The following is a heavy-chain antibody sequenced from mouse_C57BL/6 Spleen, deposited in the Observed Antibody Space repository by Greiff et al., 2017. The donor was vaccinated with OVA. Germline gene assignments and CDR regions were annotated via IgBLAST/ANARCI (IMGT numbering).Heavy chain of an antibody. CDR3: ARWGTTMITGWYFDV. V-gene: IGHV5-17*01. Sequence: EVQLVESGGGLVKPGGSLKLSCAASGFTFSDYGMHWVRQAPEKGLEWVAYISSGSSTIYYADTVKGRFTISRDNAKNTLFLQMTSLRSEDTAMYYCARWGTTMITGWYFDVWGTGTTVTVSS. J-gene: IGHJ1*03. D-gene: IGHD2-4*01. CDR2: ISSGSSTI. CDR1: GFTFSDYG.